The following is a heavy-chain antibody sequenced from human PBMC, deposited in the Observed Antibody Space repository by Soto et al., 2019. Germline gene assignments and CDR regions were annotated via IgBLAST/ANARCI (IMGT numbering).Heavy chain of an antibody. CDR3: ARNYYGSGSYQSDAFDI. J-gene: IGHJ3*02. V-gene: IGHV1-3*01. Sequence: ASVKVSCKASGYTFTSYAMHWVRQAPEKRLEWMGCFNAGDGDTIYSQKLQGRVTITGDTSTGTAYMELSSLRSEDTAVYYCARNYYGSGSYQSDAFDILGQGTMVTVSS. D-gene: IGHD3-10*01. CDR1: GYTFTSYA. CDR2: FNAGDGDT.